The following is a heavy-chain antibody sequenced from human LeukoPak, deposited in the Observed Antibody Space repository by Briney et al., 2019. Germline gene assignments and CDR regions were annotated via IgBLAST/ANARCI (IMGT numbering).Heavy chain of an antibody. CDR2: IFPDGQT. J-gene: IGHJ4*02. V-gene: IGHV3-53*01. Sequence: GGSLRLSCAISGLTVNDNYMSWVRQAPGKGLEWVSLIFPDGQTYYADFVQGRFSISRDMSRNTLFLDMSSLRAEDTAVFFCARANPVYGDFDYWGQGTPVTVSS. CDR1: GLTVNDNY. CDR3: ARANPVYGDFDY. D-gene: IGHD4-17*01.